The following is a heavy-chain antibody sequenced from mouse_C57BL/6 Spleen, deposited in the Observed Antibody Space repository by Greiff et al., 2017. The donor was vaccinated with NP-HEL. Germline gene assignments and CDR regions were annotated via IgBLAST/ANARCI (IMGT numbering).Heavy chain of an antibody. CDR2: IYPGSGST. V-gene: IGHV1-55*01. J-gene: IGHJ2*01. CDR1: GYTFTSYW. CDR3: ARGGLLLRGSSSDFDY. Sequence: QVQLQQPGAELVKPGASVKMSCKASGYTFTSYWITWVKQRPGQGLEWIGDIYPGSGSTNYNEKFKSKATLTVDTSSSTAYMQLSSLTSEDSAVYYCARGGLLLRGSSSDFDYWGQGTTLTVSS. D-gene: IGHD1-1*01.